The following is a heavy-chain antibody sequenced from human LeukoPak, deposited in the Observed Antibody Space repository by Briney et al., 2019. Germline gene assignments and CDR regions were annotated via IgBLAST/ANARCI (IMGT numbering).Heavy chain of an antibody. D-gene: IGHD3-3*01. V-gene: IGHV3-21*01. J-gene: IGHJ6*02. CDR3: ARDITYLPVWSGYRADYYGMDV. CDR1: GFTFSSYA. CDR2: ISSSSSYI. Sequence: GGSLRLSCAASGFTFSSYAMSWVRQAPGKGLEWVSSISSSSSYIYYADSVKGRFTISRDNARNSLYLQMNSLRAEDTAVYYCARDITYLPVWSGYRADYYGMDVWGQGTTVTVSS.